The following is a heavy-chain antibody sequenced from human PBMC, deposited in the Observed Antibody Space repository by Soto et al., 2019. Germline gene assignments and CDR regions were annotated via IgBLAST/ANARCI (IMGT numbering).Heavy chain of an antibody. V-gene: IGHV3-7*01. CDR2: IRQDGYET. CDR1: GFSLRTYW. D-gene: IGHD3-10*01. Sequence: GGSLRLSCAASGFSLRTYWMSWVRQAPGRGLEWVATIRQDGYETHYVDYVKGRLSVSRDNAINSQYLQMNSLRAEDTAVYYCASGMDYYGSGSYNWFDPWGQGTLVTVSS. CDR3: ASGMDYYGSGSYNWFDP. J-gene: IGHJ5*02.